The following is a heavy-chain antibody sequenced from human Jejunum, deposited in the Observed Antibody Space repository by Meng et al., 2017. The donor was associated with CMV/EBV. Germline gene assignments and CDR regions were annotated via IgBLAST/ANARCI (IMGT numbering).Heavy chain of an antibody. CDR3: AKDGVAGYSSSG. J-gene: IGHJ1*01. Sequence: EVKLLESGGGVVQLGGCLIVSCAASGFTFSNYALSWVRQTPGKGLEWVSAITAGGGGTYYAHSVKGRFTISRDNSKNTLYLQMNSLRVEDTAVYYCAKDGVAGYSSSGWGQGTLVTVSS. D-gene: IGHD6-19*01. CDR2: ITAGGGGT. CDR1: GFTFSNYA. V-gene: IGHV3-23*01.